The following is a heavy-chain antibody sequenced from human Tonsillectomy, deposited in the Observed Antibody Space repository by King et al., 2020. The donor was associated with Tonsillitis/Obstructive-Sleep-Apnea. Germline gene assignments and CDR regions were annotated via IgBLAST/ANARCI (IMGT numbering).Heavy chain of an antibody. V-gene: IGHV3-33*01. CDR1: GFTFSSYG. J-gene: IGHJ4*02. CDR2: IWYDGSNK. Sequence: VQLVESGGAVVQPGRSLRLSCAASGFTFSSYGMHWVRQAPGKGLEWVAVIWYDGSNKYYADSVKGRFTISRDNSKNTLYLQMNSLRAEDTAVYYCARDPSAWGSSWYYFDYWGQGTLVTVSS. D-gene: IGHD6-13*01. CDR3: ARDPSAWGSSWYYFDY.